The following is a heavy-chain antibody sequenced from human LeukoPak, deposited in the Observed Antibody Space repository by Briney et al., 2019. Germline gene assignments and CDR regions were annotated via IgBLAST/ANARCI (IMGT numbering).Heavy chain of an antibody. Sequence: SETLSLTCTVSGGSISSYYWSWIRQPPGRGLGWIGYIYYSGSTNYNPSLKSRVTISVDTSKNQFSLKLSSVTAADTAVYYCARGRSDDHFDYWGQGTLVTVSS. CDR1: GGSISSYY. J-gene: IGHJ4*02. CDR2: IYYSGST. CDR3: ARGRSDDHFDY. V-gene: IGHV4-59*01.